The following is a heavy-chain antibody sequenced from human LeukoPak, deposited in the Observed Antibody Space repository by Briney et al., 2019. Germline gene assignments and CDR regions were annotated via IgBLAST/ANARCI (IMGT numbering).Heavy chain of an antibody. CDR1: GFTFSSYW. Sequence: GGSLRLSCAASGFTFSSYWMHWVRQAPGKGLVWVSRINSDGSSTGYADSVKGRFTISRDNAKNTLYLQMNSLRVEDTAVYYCKEVGAPFDYWGQGTLVTVSS. D-gene: IGHD1-26*01. V-gene: IGHV3-74*01. J-gene: IGHJ4*02. CDR2: INSDGSST. CDR3: KEVGAPFDY.